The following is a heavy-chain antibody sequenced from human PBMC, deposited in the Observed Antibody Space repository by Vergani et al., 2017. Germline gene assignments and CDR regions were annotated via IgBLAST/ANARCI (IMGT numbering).Heavy chain of an antibody. CDR2: INHSGST. V-gene: IGHV4-34*01. J-gene: IGHJ4*02. Sequence: QVQLQESGPGLVKPSETLSLTCTVSGGSISSYYWSWIRQPPGKGLEWIGEINHSGSTNYNPSLKSRVTISVDTSKNQFSLKLSSVTAADTAVYYCARGLGNSGSYYRYWGQGTLVTVSS. D-gene: IGHD1-26*01. CDR3: ARGLGNSGSYYRY. CDR1: GGSISSYY.